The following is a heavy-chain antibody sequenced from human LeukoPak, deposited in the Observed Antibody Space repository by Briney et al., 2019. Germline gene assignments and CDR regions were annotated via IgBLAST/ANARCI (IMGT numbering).Heavy chain of an antibody. D-gene: IGHD3-16*02. CDR2: IYYSGSI. CDR3: ARGGRGLRLGELSHFDY. Sequence: SETLSLTCTVSGRSISSVDSYWSWIRQPPGKGLEWIGYIYYSGSIYYNPSLKSRVTISADTSKNQFSLKLSSVTAADTAVYYCARGGRGLRLGELSHFDYWGQGTLVTVSS. J-gene: IGHJ4*02. CDR1: GRSISSVDSY. V-gene: IGHV4-30-4*01.